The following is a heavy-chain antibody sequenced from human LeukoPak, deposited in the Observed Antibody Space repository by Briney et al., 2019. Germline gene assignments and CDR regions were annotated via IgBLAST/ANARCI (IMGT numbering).Heavy chain of an antibody. CDR3: AKDRGSSGYYEGFWFDP. Sequence: GGSLRLSCAASGFSFSSFAMTWVRQAPGKGLEWVSTIRSNGATAYNADSVKGRFTISRDNSKNTLYLQMNSLRAEDTAVYYCAKDRGSSGYYEGFWFDPWGQGTLVTVSS. J-gene: IGHJ5*02. CDR2: IRSNGATA. V-gene: IGHV3-23*01. D-gene: IGHD3-22*01. CDR1: GFSFSSFA.